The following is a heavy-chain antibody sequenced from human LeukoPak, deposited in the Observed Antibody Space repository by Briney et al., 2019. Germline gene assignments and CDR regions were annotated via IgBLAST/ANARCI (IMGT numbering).Heavy chain of an antibody. CDR1: GFTFRNYG. V-gene: IGHV3-30*02. CDR3: AKDEATIGYSYYYMDV. J-gene: IGHJ6*03. D-gene: IGHD5-12*01. Sequence: GGSLRLSCEAYGFTFRNYGIHWVRQAPGKGLEWVAFVRYDSTKKYYADSVKGRFTISRDNFKNTLDLQMNSLRPEDTAVYHCAKDEATIGYSYYYMDVWGKGTMVTISS. CDR2: VRYDSTKK.